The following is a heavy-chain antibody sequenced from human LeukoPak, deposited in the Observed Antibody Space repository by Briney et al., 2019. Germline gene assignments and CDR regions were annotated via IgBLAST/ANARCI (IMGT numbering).Heavy chain of an antibody. CDR1: GGSFSDYY. CDR2: INHSGST. D-gene: IGHD3-22*01. CDR3: ARGYSTSYSESFGYYSNPVFDH. Sequence: PSETLSLTCAVYGGSFSDYYWSWIRQSPGKGLEWIGEINHSGSTNYNPSLKSRVTISLDTSKNQFSLKLTSVTAADTAVYFCARGYSTSYSESFGYYSNPVFDHWGQGTLVTVSS. J-gene: IGHJ4*02. V-gene: IGHV4-34*01.